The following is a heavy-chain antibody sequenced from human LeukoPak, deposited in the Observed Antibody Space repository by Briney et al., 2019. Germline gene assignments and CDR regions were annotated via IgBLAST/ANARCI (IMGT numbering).Heavy chain of an antibody. CDR1: GYTLTELS. CDR2: FDPEDGET. Sequence: ASVKVSCKVSGYTLTELSMHWVRQAPGKGLEWMGGFDPEDGETIYAQKFQGRVTMTRDTSTSTVYTELSSLRSEDTAVYYCARVPYDSSGYYYDYWGQGTLVTVSS. V-gene: IGHV1-24*01. D-gene: IGHD3-22*01. J-gene: IGHJ4*02. CDR3: ARVPYDSSGYYYDY.